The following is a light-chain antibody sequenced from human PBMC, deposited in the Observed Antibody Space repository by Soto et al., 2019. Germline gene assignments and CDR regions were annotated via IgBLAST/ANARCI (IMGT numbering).Light chain of an antibody. CDR2: DVS. CDR3: QQRYCWPFT. CDR1: QSVRNS. V-gene: IGKV3-11*01. Sequence: EIVLTQSPATLSLSPGEGATLSCRASQSVRNSLIWYQQKPGQAPTLLIYDVSNRAAGIPARFSGSGSETDFTVTISSLEPEDFAVDYCQQRYCWPFTFGQGTRLEI. J-gene: IGKJ5*01.